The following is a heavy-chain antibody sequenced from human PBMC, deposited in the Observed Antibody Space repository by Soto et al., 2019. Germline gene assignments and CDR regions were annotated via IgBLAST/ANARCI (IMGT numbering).Heavy chain of an antibody. CDR2: NYYSGST. Sequence: SETLSLTCTVSGGSISSGGYYWSWIRQHPGKGLEWIGYNYYSGSTYYNPSLKSHVTISVHTSKNQFSLKLSSVTAADTAVYYCARGWDTAMVYAFDYWGQGTLVTVSS. D-gene: IGHD5-18*01. CDR3: ARGWDTAMVYAFDY. V-gene: IGHV4-31*01. J-gene: IGHJ4*02. CDR1: GGSISSGGYY.